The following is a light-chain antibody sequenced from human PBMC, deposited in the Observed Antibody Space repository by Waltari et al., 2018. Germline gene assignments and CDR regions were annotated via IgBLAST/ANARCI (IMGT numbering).Light chain of an antibody. V-gene: IGLV2-14*01. Sequence: QSVLTQPASLSVSPGQSVTISCTGSSSVSRRFDYVSWYQQRPATPPQLLIYDVAIRPPGASHRFSGSKSDNTACLTISGRHAYDAASSHCSSYADSGDLVFGGGTQLNVL. CDR1: SSVSRRFDY. J-gene: IGLJ3*02. CDR2: DVA. CDR3: SSYADSGDLV.